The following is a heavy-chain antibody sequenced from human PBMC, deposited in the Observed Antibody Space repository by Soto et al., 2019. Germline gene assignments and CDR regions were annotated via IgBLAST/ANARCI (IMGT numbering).Heavy chain of an antibody. Sequence: ASVKVSCKASGYTFTSYAMHWVRQAPGQRLEWVGWINAGNGNTKYSQKFQGRVTITRDTSASTAYMELSSMRSEDTAVYYCARDPLTIFGVVRLFDYWGQGTLVTVSS. CDR1: GYTFTSYA. CDR2: INAGNGNT. J-gene: IGHJ4*02. CDR3: ARDPLTIFGVVRLFDY. D-gene: IGHD3-3*01. V-gene: IGHV1-3*01.